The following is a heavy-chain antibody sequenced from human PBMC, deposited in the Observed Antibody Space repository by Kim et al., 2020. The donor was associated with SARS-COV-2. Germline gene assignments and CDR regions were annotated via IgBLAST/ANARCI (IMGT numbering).Heavy chain of an antibody. CDR1: GGSISSYY. J-gene: IGHJ4*02. CDR2: IYYSGST. Sequence: SETLSLTCTVSGGSISSYYWSWIRQPPGKGLEWIGYIYYSGSTNYNPSLKSRVTISVDTSKNQFSLKLSSVTAADTAVYYCARAPEDYYGSGSYLDYWGQGTLVTVSS. V-gene: IGHV4-59*13. D-gene: IGHD3-10*01. CDR3: ARAPEDYYGSGSYLDY.